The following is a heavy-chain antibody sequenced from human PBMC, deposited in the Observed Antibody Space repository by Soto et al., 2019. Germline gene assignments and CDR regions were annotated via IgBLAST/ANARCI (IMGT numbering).Heavy chain of an antibody. CDR2: IYPSDSDT. CDR3: VRLPYYYDSSGYYSYFQH. D-gene: IGHD3-22*01. Sequence: GESLKISCKGSGDSCSTYWIGWVRQMPGKGLEWMGIIYPSDSDTRYSPSFQGQVTISADKYISTAYLQWSSLKASDTAMYYCVRLPYYYDSSGYYSYFQHWGQGTLVTVSS. CDR1: GDSCSTYW. J-gene: IGHJ1*01. V-gene: IGHV5-51*01.